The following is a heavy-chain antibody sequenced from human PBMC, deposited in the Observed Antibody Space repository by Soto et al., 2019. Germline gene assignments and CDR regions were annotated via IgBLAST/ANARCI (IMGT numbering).Heavy chain of an antibody. J-gene: IGHJ4*02. D-gene: IGHD2-2*01. CDR3: ANRRVSTRSYYFDY. CDR1: GFSLNTRGVG. Sequence: QITLKESGPTLVKPTQTLTLTCTFSGFSLNTRGVGVGWIRQPPGKALEWLALIYWDDDKRYSPSQKSRLTITRDTSKNQVDLTMTNMDPVDTATYYCANRRVSTRSYYFDYWGQGTLVTVSS. CDR2: IYWDDDK. V-gene: IGHV2-5*02.